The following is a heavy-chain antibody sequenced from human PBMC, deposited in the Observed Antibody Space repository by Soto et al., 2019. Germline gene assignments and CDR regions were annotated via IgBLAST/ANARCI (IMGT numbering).Heavy chain of an antibody. Sequence: PSETLSLTCTVSGGSISSGPYSWGWIRQPPGRGLEWIGYIYYSGSTNYNPSLKSRVTISVDTSKNQFSLKLSSVTAADTAVYYCARDPAVAGHGWFDPLGHGTLVTVSS. V-gene: IGHV4-61*01. D-gene: IGHD6-19*01. CDR3: ARDPAVAGHGWFDP. CDR1: GGSISSGPYS. J-gene: IGHJ5*02. CDR2: IYYSGST.